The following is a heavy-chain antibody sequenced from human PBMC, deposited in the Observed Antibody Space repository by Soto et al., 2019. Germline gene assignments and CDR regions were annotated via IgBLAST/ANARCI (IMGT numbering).Heavy chain of an antibody. CDR3: ARLLYGSGSWFDP. Sequence: SETLSLTCAVSGGSISSGGYSWSWIRQPPGKGLEWIGYIYHSGSTYYNPSLKSRVTISVDRSKNQFSLKLSSVTAADTAVYYCARLLYGSGSWFDPWGQGTLVTVSS. CDR1: GGSISSGGYS. D-gene: IGHD3-10*01. J-gene: IGHJ5*02. V-gene: IGHV4-30-2*01. CDR2: IYHSGST.